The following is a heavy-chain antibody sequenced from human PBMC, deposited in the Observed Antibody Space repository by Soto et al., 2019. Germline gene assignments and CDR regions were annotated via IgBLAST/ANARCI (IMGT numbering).Heavy chain of an antibody. J-gene: IGHJ4*02. CDR3: AKDRLGSGY. V-gene: IGHV3-23*01. CDR2: ISGSDGST. Sequence: HPGGSLRLSCAASGFIFSRYAMSWVRQAPGKGLEWVSRISGSDGSTYYADSVKGRLTISRDNSKNTLYLQMNSLRAEDTAIYYCAKDRLGSGYWGQGTLVTVSS. CDR1: GFIFSRYA. D-gene: IGHD2-15*01.